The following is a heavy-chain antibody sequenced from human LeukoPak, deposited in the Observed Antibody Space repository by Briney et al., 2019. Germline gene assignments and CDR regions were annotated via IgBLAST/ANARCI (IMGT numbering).Heavy chain of an antibody. CDR2: IYHSGST. J-gene: IGHJ3*02. V-gene: IGHV4-38-2*01. Sequence: SETLSLTCAVSGYSIRSGYYWGWIRQPPGKGLEWIGNIYHSGSTLYNPSPKSRVTISVDTSKNQFSLKLSSVIAADTAVYYCAKSNGYGLIDIWGQGTMVTVSS. CDR1: GYSIRSGYY. CDR3: AKSNGYGLIDI. D-gene: IGHD3-22*01.